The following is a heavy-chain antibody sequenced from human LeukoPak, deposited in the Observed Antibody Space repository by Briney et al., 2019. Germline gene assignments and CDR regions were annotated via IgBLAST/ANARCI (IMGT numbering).Heavy chain of an antibody. CDR3: ASEGFEYDILTNYYNNY. V-gene: IGHV3-74*01. CDR2: INSDGSST. Sequence: QPGGSLRLSCAASGITFSSYWMHWVRQTPGKGLVWVSRINSDGSSTTYADTVKGRFTISRDNAKNTLYLQMNSLRVEDTAVYYCASEGFEYDILTNYYNNYWGQGTLVTVSS. J-gene: IGHJ4*02. CDR1: GITFSSYW. D-gene: IGHD3-9*01.